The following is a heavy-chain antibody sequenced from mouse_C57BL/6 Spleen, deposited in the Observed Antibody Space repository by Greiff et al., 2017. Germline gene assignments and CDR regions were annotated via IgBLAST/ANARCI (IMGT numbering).Heavy chain of an antibody. CDR1: GYTFTDYE. CDR2: IDPETGGT. Sequence: QVQLQQSGAELVRPGASVTLSCKASGYTFTDYEMHWVKQTPVHGLEWIGAIDPETGGTAYNQKFKGKAILTADKSSSTAYMELRSLTSENSAVYYCTRWGYYGSTYVDYWGQVTTLTVSS. CDR3: TRWGYYGSTYVDY. V-gene: IGHV1-15*01. D-gene: IGHD1-1*01. J-gene: IGHJ2*01.